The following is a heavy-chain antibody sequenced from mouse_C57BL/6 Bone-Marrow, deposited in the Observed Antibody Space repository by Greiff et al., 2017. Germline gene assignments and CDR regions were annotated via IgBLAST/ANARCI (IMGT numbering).Heavy chain of an antibody. J-gene: IGHJ1*03. CDR1: GFTFSDYG. V-gene: IGHV5-17*01. CDR3: ARDYYGSSYVRGWYFDV. Sequence: DVQLVESGGGLVKPGGSLKLSCAASGFTFSDYGMHWVRQAPEKGLEWVAYISSGSSTIYYADTVKGRFTISRDNAKNTLFLQMTSLRSEDTAMYYCARDYYGSSYVRGWYFDVWGTGTTVTVSS. D-gene: IGHD1-1*01. CDR2: ISSGSSTI.